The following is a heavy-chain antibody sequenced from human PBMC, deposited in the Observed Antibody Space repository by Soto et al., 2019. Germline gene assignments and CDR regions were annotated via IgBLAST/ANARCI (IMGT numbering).Heavy chain of an antibody. CDR1: GFTFSSYG. Sequence: QVQLVESGGGVVQPGRSLRLSCAASGFTFSSYGMHWVRQAPGKGLEWVAVISYDGSNKYYADSVKGRFTISRDNSKNTLYLQMNSLRAEDTAVYYCAKVLSWVHWGQGTLVTVSS. J-gene: IGHJ4*02. V-gene: IGHV3-30*18. D-gene: IGHD7-27*01. CDR3: AKVLSWVH. CDR2: ISYDGSNK.